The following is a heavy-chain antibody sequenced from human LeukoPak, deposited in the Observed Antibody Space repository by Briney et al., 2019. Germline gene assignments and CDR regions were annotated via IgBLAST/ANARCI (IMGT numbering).Heavy chain of an antibody. J-gene: IGHJ4*02. CDR2: ISYDGGNK. D-gene: IGHD3-3*01. CDR3: AKGRILECLLSALGY. CDR1: GVSSRSYT. V-gene: IGHV3-30-3*02. Sequence: GGSLRLSRAAPGVSSRSYTPYCVPHGPGKGLGRGAVISYDGGNKYYADSVKGRFTISRDNSDYTLYLQMNSLRAEDTAVYLCAKGRILECLLSALGYWGQGTLVTVSS.